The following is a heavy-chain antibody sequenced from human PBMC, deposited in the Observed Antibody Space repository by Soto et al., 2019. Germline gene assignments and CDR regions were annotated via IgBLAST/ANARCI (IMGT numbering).Heavy chain of an antibody. V-gene: IGHV3-53*02. J-gene: IGHJ6*02. D-gene: IGHD1-1*01. CDR3: AKKPPSTIQGWAFGMDV. Sequence: EVQLVETGGGLIQPGWSLRLSCLASGFSVTTNYIIWVRQPPGKGLEWVSTTFTGGSTHYADSVKGRFSISRDESKNTVYLQMNNLRVEDTAVYYCAKKPPSTIQGWAFGMDVWGQGTTVSVSS. CDR1: GFSVTTNY. CDR2: TFTGGST.